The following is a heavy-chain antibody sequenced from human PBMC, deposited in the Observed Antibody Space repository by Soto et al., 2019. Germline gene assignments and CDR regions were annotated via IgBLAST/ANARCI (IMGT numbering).Heavy chain of an antibody. CDR3: ARDGGLGQQLRFFDY. CDR2: TYYRSKWYN. D-gene: IGHD6-13*01. V-gene: IGHV6-1*01. J-gene: IGHJ4*02. Sequence: QVQLQQSGPGLVKPSQTLSLTCAISGDSVSSNSAAWNWIRQSPSRGLEWLGRTYYRSKWYNDXXVSVKSRITIXXPXSXXQFLQQLTAVTPEDSAVYCGARDGGLGQQLRFFDYWGQGILGTVSS. CDR1: GDSVSSNSAA.